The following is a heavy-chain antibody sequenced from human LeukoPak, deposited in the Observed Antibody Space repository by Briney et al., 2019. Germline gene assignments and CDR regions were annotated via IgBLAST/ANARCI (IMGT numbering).Heavy chain of an antibody. CDR1: GFTFSTYS. V-gene: IGHV3-48*02. CDR3: ARDLNISKGVAADGESGSYYEGCGDS. Sequence: GGCVRLSCAASGFTFSTYSMNWARQAPRKGLECVSYISSSSSTIYYADSVKGRFTISRDNAKNSLYLHINILRDEHTSVYYCARDLNISKGVAADGESGSYYEGCGDSWGQEALGTASS. J-gene: IGHJ4*02. CDR2: ISSSSSTI. D-gene: IGHD1-26*01.